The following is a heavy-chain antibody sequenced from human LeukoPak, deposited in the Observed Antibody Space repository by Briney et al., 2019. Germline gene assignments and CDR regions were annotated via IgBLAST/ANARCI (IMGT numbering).Heavy chain of an antibody. J-gene: IGHJ4*02. Sequence: GGSLRLSCAASGFTFSSYWMSWVRQAPGKGLEWVANIKQDGSEKYYVDSVKGRSTISRDNAKNSLYLQMNSLRAEDTAVYYCARGYYDSSVDYWGQGTLVTVSS. CDR2: IKQDGSEK. D-gene: IGHD3-22*01. CDR3: ARGYYDSSVDY. CDR1: GFTFSSYW. V-gene: IGHV3-7*04.